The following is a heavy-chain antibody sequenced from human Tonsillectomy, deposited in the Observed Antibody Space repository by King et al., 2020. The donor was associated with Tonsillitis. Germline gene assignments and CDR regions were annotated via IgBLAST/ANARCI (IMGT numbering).Heavy chain of an antibody. Sequence: QVQLVESGGGVVQPGRSLRLSCAASGFTFSSYGMHWVRQAPGKGLEWVAVIWYDGSNKYYADSVKGRFTISRDNSKKTLYLQMNSLRAEDTAVYYCARAPGGGNYFDYWGQGTLVTVSS. CDR2: IWYDGSNK. V-gene: IGHV3-33*01. J-gene: IGHJ4*02. CDR1: GFTFSSYG. CDR3: ARAPGGGNYFDY. D-gene: IGHD4-23*01.